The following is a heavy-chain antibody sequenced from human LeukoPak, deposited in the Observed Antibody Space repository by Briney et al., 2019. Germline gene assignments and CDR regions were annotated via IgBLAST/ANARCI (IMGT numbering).Heavy chain of an antibody. D-gene: IGHD6-13*01. CDR3: ASGYGSGRFDR. Sequence: PSETLSLTCTVSGGSINRGYWSWVRPHPGKGLEWIGHIFYSGSTFYNPSLKSRVTIAVHTSRDQFSLQLTSVTAADTAVYYCASGYGSGRFDRWGQGTLVSVSS. J-gene: IGHJ5*02. CDR1: GGSINRGY. CDR2: IFYSGST. V-gene: IGHV4-30-4*08.